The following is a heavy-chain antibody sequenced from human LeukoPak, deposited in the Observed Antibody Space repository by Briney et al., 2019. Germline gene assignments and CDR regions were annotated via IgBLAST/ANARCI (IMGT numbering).Heavy chain of an antibody. CDR2: IYSGGST. J-gene: IGHJ3*02. CDR1: GFTVRTNY. D-gene: IGHD4-17*01. Sequence: GGSLRLSCAASGFTVRTNYMTWVRQAPGKGLEWVSVIYSGGSTYYADSVKGRFTISRDNAKNSLFLQMNSLRDEDTAVYYCAKSSVTSNSFDIWGQGTMVTVSS. V-gene: IGHV3-66*01. CDR3: AKSSVTSNSFDI.